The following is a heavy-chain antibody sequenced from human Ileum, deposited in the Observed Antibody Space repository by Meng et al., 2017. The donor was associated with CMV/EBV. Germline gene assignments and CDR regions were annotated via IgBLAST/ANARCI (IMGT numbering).Heavy chain of an antibody. Sequence: LGLSCTASGFTFSSSAMSWVRQTPGRGLEWVSSIGASGDPTFYADSVKGRFTISRDNSKSTLYLQMNSLRAEDTAVYFCARGDYSFDYWGQGTLVTVSS. CDR1: GFTFSSSA. CDR3: ARGDYSFDY. CDR2: IGASGDPT. J-gene: IGHJ4*02. V-gene: IGHV3-23*01. D-gene: IGHD4-11*01.